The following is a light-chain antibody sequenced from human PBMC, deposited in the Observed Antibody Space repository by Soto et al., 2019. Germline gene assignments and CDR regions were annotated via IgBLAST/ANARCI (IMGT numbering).Light chain of an antibody. CDR1: QTVNIY. Sequence: EIVLTQSPANLPVSPGERATLSYRASQTVNIYLAWYQQNPGQAPRLLIYDASNRATGIPARFSGSGSGTDFTLTISSLEPEDFAVYYCQQRSNWPTFGQGTKVHIK. CDR2: DAS. J-gene: IGKJ1*01. CDR3: QQRSNWPT. V-gene: IGKV3-11*01.